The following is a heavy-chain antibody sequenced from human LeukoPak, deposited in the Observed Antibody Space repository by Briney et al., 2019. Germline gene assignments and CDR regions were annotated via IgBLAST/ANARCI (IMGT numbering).Heavy chain of an antibody. Sequence: SETLSLTCAVYGGSFSGYYWSWIRQPPGKGLEWIGEINHSGSTNYNPSLKSRVTISVDTSKNQFSLKLSSVTAADTAVYYCARERASSDILTGYYAYYYYYYMDVWGKGTTVTVSS. J-gene: IGHJ6*03. V-gene: IGHV4-34*01. D-gene: IGHD3-9*01. CDR2: INHSGST. CDR3: ARERASSDILTGYYAYYYYYYMDV. CDR1: GGSFSGYY.